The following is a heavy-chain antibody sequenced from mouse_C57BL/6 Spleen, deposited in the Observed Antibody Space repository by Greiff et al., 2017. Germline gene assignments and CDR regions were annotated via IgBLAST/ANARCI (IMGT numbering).Heavy chain of an antibody. CDR1: GYTFTSYW. CDR3: ARLRDGLSWFAY. V-gene: IGHV1-61*01. D-gene: IGHD2-3*01. CDR2: IYPSDSET. Sequence: QVQLQQPGAELVRPGSSVKLSCKASGYTFTSYWMDWVKQRPGQGLEWIGNIYPSDSETHYNQKFKDKATLTVDKSSSTAYMQLSSLTSEDSAVYYCARLRDGLSWFAYWGQGTLVTVSA. J-gene: IGHJ3*01.